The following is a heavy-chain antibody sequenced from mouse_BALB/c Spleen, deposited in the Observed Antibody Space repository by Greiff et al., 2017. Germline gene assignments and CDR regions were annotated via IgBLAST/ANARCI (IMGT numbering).Heavy chain of an antibody. CDR3: ARGDGYDKRYYFDY. CDR2: IWGGGST. Sequence: QVQLKESGPGLVAPSQSLSITCTVSGFSLTSYGVHWVRQPPGKGLEWLGMIWGGGSTDYNSALKSRLSISKDNSKSQVFLKMNSLQTDDTAMYYCARGDGYDKRYYFDYWGQGTTLTVSS. V-gene: IGHV2-6-4*01. J-gene: IGHJ2*01. D-gene: IGHD2-2*01. CDR1: GFSLTSYG.